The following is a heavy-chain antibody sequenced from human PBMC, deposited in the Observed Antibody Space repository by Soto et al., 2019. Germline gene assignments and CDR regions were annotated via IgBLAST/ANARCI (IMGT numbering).Heavy chain of an antibody. CDR1: GGSFSGYY. CDR2: INHSGST. D-gene: IGHD3-16*02. V-gene: IGHV4-34*01. Sequence: SETLSLTCAVYGGSFSGYYWSWIRQPPGKGLEWIGEINHSGSTNYNPSLKSRVTISVDTSKNQFSLKLSSVTAADTAVYYCARGRDYIWGSYRYQLNWFDPWGQGTLVTVSS. J-gene: IGHJ5*02. CDR3: ARGRDYIWGSYRYQLNWFDP.